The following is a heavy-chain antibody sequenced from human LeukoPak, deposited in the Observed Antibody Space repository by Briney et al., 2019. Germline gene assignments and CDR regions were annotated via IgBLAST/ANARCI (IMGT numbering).Heavy chain of an antibody. Sequence: GGSLRLSCAASGFTFSSYSMNWVRQAPGKGLEWVSVIKGRFTISRDNSKNMLYLQMNSLRADDTAVYYCARSLRVRGVPDYMDVWGKGTTVTISS. V-gene: IGHV3-53*01. D-gene: IGHD3-10*01. J-gene: IGHJ6*03. CDR3: ARSLRVRGVPDYMDV. CDR1: GFTFSSYS. CDR2: I.